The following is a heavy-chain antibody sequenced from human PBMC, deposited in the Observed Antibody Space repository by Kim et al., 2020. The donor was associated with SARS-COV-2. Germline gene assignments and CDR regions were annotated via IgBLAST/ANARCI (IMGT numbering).Heavy chain of an antibody. Sequence: SGPTLVKPTQTLTLTCTFSGFSLSTSGVGVGWIRQPPGKALEWLALIYWDDDKRYSPSLKSRLTITKDTSKNQVVLTMTNMDPVDTATYYCAHHRFQTPHCSGGSCYYIGDFDYWGQGTLVTVSS. D-gene: IGHD2-15*01. CDR1: GFSLSTSGVG. CDR2: IYWDDDK. V-gene: IGHV2-5*02. CDR3: AHHRFQTPHCSGGSCYYIGDFDY. J-gene: IGHJ4*02.